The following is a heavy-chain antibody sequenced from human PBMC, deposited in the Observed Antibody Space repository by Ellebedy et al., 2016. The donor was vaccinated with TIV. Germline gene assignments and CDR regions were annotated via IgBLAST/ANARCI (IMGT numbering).Heavy chain of an antibody. CDR2: ISYDGSDK. CDR3: ARERPGEVVGAMCFDW. V-gene: IGHV3-30*04. CDR1: GFTFNSYA. Sequence: GESLKISCAASGFTFNSYAMHWVRQAPGKGLEWVAIISYDGSDKYYADSVKGRFTISRDNSKNTQSLQMNSLRDDDTGIYYCARERPGEVVGAMCFDWWGQGTPVTVSS. J-gene: IGHJ4*02. D-gene: IGHD3-22*01.